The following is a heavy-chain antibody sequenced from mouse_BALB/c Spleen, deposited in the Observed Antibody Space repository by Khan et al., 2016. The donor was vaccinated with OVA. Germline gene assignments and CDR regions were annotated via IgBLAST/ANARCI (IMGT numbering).Heavy chain of an antibody. V-gene: IGHV1-20*02. CDR3: TRIYRSDFDY. CDR1: GYSFTGYF. Sequence: EVQLVESGPELVRPGASVKISCKASGYSFTGYFMNWAMQSHGKSLEWIGRINPHIGETFYNPRFKDKATLTVDESSSTAHMELRSLASEDSAVYCCTRIYRSDFDYWGQGTTLTVSS. D-gene: IGHD1-1*01. CDR2: INPHIGET. J-gene: IGHJ2*01.